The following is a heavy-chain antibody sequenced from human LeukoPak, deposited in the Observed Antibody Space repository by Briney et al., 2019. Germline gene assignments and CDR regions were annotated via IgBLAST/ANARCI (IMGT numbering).Heavy chain of an antibody. J-gene: IGHJ4*02. CDR1: GYSFVTSD. CDR2: MNPLSGDT. Sequence: ASVKVSCKASGYSFVTSDINWVRQAAGQGLEWMGWMNPLSGDTGYAQKFQGRVTMTRNTSTGTAYMELSSLRSEDTAVYYCVRSLAVDGTRAYWGQGTPVIVSS. D-gene: IGHD6-19*01. V-gene: IGHV1-8*01. CDR3: VRSLAVDGTRAY.